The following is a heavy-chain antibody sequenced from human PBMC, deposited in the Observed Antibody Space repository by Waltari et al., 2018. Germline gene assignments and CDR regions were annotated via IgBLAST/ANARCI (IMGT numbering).Heavy chain of an antibody. D-gene: IGHD6-6*01. Sequence: QVQLQQWGAGLLKPSATLSLPRAAPGGSFSGHYWSWIRQPPGKGLEWIGEINHSGSTNYNPSLKSRVTISVDTSKNQFSLKLSSVTAADTAVYYCARGLQQLGRWGQGTLVTVSS. CDR3: ARGLQQLGR. V-gene: IGHV4-34*01. J-gene: IGHJ4*02. CDR2: INHSGST. CDR1: GGSFSGHY.